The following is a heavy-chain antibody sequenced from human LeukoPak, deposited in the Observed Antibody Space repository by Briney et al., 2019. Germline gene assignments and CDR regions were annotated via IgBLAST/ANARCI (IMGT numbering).Heavy chain of an antibody. CDR3: ARLDNKRHDSSGYYRYYFDY. V-gene: IGHV4-59*08. J-gene: IGHJ4*02. CDR2: IYYSGST. Sequence: SETLSLTCTVSGGSISSYYWSWIRQPPGKGLEWIGYIYYSGSTNYNPSLKSRVTISVDTSKNQFSLKLSSVTAADTAVYYCARLDNKRHDSSGYYRYYFDYWGQGTLVTVSS. D-gene: IGHD3-22*01. CDR1: GGSISSYY.